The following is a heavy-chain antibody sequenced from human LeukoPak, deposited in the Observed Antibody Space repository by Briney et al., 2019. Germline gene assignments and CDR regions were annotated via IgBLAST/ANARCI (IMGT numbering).Heavy chain of an antibody. Sequence: GGSLRLSCTASGFSLSRYEKIWVRQAPGKGLEWVSSVKDRFTISRDNAKNSLYLQVNSLRVEDTAVYFCARSAVAGTYFDYWGQGTLVTVSS. CDR3: ARSAVAGTYFDY. J-gene: IGHJ4*02. D-gene: IGHD6-19*01. V-gene: IGHV3-48*03. CDR1: GFSLSRYE.